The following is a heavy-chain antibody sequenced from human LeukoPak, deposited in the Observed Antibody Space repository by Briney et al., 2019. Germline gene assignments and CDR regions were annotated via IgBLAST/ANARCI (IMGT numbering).Heavy chain of an antibody. V-gene: IGHV4-59*08. Sequence: SETLSLTCTVSGGSISSYYWSWIRQPPGKGLEWMGYIYYSGSTNYNPSLQSRVTISVHTSKNQFSLKLSSVTAADTAVYYCARLLTTMVRGVIINWFDPWGQGTLVTVSS. J-gene: IGHJ5*02. CDR3: ARLLTTMVRGVIINWFDP. CDR2: IYYSGST. CDR1: GGSISSYY. D-gene: IGHD3-10*01.